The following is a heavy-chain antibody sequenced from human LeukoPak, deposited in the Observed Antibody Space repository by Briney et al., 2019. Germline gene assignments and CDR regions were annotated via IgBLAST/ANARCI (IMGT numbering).Heavy chain of an antibody. J-gene: IGHJ6*02. V-gene: IGHV1-46*01. Sequence: ASVKVSCKASGYAFTSYYMHWVRQAPGQGLEWMGIINPSGGSTGYAEKFQGRVTITADESTSTAYMELSSLRSEDTAVYYCATTSTPSDYYYYYGMDVWGQGTTVTVSS. CDR1: GYAFTSYY. CDR2: INPSGGST. D-gene: IGHD5-12*01. CDR3: ATTSTPSDYYYYYGMDV.